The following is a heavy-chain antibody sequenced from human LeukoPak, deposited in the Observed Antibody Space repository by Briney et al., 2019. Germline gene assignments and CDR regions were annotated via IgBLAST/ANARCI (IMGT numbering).Heavy chain of an antibody. CDR2: ISSSSSYI. J-gene: IGHJ2*01. D-gene: IGHD2-21*02. V-gene: IGHV3-21*01. CDR3: ARDLSPFLAYCGGDCPKKGAVWYFDL. Sequence: SGGSLRLSCAASGFTFSSYAMNWVRQAPGKGLEWVSSISSSSSYIYYADSVKGRFTISRDNAKNSLYLQMDSLRAEDTAVYYCARDLSPFLAYCGGDCPKKGAVWYFDLWGRGTLVTVSS. CDR1: GFTFSSYA.